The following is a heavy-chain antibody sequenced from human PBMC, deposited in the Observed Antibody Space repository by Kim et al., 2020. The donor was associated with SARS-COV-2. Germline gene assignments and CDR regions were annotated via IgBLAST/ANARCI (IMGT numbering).Heavy chain of an antibody. D-gene: IGHD4-17*01. CDR2: T. J-gene: IGHJ4*02. V-gene: IGHV3-15*01. Sequence: TDYAAPVKGRFTISRDDSKNTLYLQMNSLKTEDTAVYYCTTEVHGDPVDYWGQGTLVTVSS. CDR3: TTEVHGDPVDY.